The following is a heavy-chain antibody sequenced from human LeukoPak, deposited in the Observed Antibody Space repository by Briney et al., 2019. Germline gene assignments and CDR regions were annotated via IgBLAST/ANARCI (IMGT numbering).Heavy chain of an antibody. V-gene: IGHV1-46*03. CDR3: ARGDVRYSSSWYRYYGWFDP. Sequence: GASVKVSCKASGYTFTSYYMHWVRQAPGQGLEWMGIINPSGGSTSYAQKFQGRVTMTRDTSTSTVHMELSSLRSEDTAVYYCARGDVRYSSSWYRYYGWFDPWGQGTLVTVSS. D-gene: IGHD6-13*01. CDR1: GYTFTSYY. J-gene: IGHJ5*02. CDR2: INPSGGST.